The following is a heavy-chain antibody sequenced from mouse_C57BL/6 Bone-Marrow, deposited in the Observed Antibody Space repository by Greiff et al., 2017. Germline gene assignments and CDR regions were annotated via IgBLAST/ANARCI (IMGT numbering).Heavy chain of an antibody. J-gene: IGHJ1*03. Sequence: EVQLQQSGPELVKPGDSVKISCKASGYSFTGYFMNWVMQSPGKSLEWIGRINPYNGDTFYNQKFKGKATLTVDKSSSTAHMELRSLTSEDSAVYYCARNDGYWYFDVWGTGTTVTVSS. D-gene: IGHD2-3*01. CDR1: GYSFTGYF. V-gene: IGHV1-20*01. CDR2: INPYNGDT. CDR3: ARNDGYWYFDV.